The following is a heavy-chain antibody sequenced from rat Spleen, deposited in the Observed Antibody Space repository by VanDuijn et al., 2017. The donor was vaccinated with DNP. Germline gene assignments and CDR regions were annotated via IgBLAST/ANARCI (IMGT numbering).Heavy chain of an antibody. CDR1: GFTFSNYG. J-gene: IGHJ2*01. Sequence: EVQLVESGGGPVQPGRSLKLSCAASGFTFSNYGMHWIRQAPTKGLEWVASISYYSDTTYYRDSVKGRFSLSRDNAKSTLYLQVNSLRSEDTATYYCTSNPHIRTAAPFDYWGQGVMVTVSS. CDR2: ISYYSDTT. D-gene: IGHD3-8*01. CDR3: TSNPHIRTAAPFDY. V-gene: IGHV5-29*01.